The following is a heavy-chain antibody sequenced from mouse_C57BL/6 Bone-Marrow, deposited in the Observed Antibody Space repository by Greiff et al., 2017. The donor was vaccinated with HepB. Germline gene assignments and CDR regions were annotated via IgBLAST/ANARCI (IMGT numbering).Heavy chain of an antibody. Sequence: QVQLKESGPELVKPGASVKISCKASGYTFTDYYINWVKQRPGQGLEWIGWIFPGSGSTYYNEKFKGKATLTVDKSSSTAYMLLSSLTSEDAAVYFCARSGGFTVVRYFDVWGTGTTVTVAS. CDR3: ARSGGFTVVRYFDV. V-gene: IGHV1-75*01. D-gene: IGHD1-1*01. CDR1: GYTFTDYY. J-gene: IGHJ1*03. CDR2: IFPGSGST.